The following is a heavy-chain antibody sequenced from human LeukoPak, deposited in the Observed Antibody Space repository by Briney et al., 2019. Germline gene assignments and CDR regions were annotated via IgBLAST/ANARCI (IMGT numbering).Heavy chain of an antibody. D-gene: IGHD3-22*01. J-gene: IGHJ4*02. V-gene: IGHV4-38-2*02. CDR2: IYHSGST. CDR1: GYSISSGYY. Sequence: SETLSLTCTVSGYSISSGYYWGWIRQPPGKGLEWIGSIYHSGSTYYNPSLKSRVTISVDTSKNQFSLKLSSVTAADTAVYYCATSYYDSSGYYDYWGQGTLVTVSS. CDR3: ATSYYDSSGYYDY.